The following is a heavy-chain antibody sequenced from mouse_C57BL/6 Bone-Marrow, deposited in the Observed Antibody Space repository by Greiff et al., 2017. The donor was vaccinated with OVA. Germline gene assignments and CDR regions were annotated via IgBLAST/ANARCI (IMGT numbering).Heavy chain of an antibody. CDR2: IYIGTGYT. V-gene: IGHV1-58*01. J-gene: IGHJ3*01. D-gene: IGHD2-4*01. CDR1: GYTFTSYG. CDR3: ASPIYYDYDRAWFAY. Sequence: VQLQQSGAELVRPGSSVKMSCKTSGYTFTSYGINWVKQRPGQGLEWIGYIYIGTGYTEYNEKFKGKATLTSDTSSSTAYMQLSSLTSEDSAIYFCASPIYYDYDRAWFAYWGQGTLVTVSA.